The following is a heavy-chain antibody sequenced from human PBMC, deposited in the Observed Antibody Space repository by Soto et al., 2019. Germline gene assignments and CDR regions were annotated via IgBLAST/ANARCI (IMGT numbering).Heavy chain of an antibody. D-gene: IGHD3-22*01. J-gene: IGHJ1*01. CDR2: ISGSGGST. V-gene: IGHV3-23*01. Sequence: GGSLRLSCAASGFTFSSYAMSWVRQAPGKGLEWVSAISGSGGSTYYADSVKGRFTISRDNSKNTLYLQMNSLRAEDTAVYYCAKDPEEHYYDSEGWQHWGQGTLVTVSS. CDR1: GFTFSSYA. CDR3: AKDPEEHYYDSEGWQH.